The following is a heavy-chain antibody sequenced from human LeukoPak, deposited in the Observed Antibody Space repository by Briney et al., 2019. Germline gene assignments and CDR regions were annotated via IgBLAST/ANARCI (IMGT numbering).Heavy chain of an antibody. D-gene: IGHD3-10*01. Sequence: ASVKVSCKASGYTFTGYYMHWVRQAPGQGLEWMGWINPNSGGTNYAQKFQDRVTMTRDTSISTAYMELSRLRSDDTAVYYCARDREDYYGSGSYNLDYWGQGTLVTVSS. CDR2: INPNSGGT. CDR1: GYTFTGYY. V-gene: IGHV1-2*02. J-gene: IGHJ4*02. CDR3: ARDREDYYGSGSYNLDY.